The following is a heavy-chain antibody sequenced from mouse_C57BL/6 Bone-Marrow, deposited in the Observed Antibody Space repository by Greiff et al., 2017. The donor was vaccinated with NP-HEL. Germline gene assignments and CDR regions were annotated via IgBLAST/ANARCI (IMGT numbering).Heavy chain of an antibody. V-gene: IGHV1-54*01. CDR2: INPGSGGT. CDR1: GYAFTNYL. D-gene: IGHD2-5*01. J-gene: IGHJ1*03. Sequence: VQLQQSGAELVRPGTSVKVSCKASGYAFTNYLIEWVKQRPGQGLEWIGVINPGSGGTNYNEKFKGKATLTADKSSSTAYIQLSSLTSEDSAVYFCAGYSNLYWYFDVWGTGTTVTVSS. CDR3: AGYSNLYWYFDV.